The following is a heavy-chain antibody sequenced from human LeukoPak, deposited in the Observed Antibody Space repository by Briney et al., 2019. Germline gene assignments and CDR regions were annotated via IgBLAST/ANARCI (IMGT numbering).Heavy chain of an antibody. J-gene: IGHJ5*02. Sequence: AGGSLRLSCAASGFTFSSYWMSWVRQAPGKGLEWVANIKQDGSEKYYVDSVKGRFTISRDNAKNSLYLQMNSLRAEDTAVYYCARDPDIVVVVGWFDPWGQGTLVTVSS. D-gene: IGHD2-15*01. V-gene: IGHV3-7*01. CDR3: ARDPDIVVVVGWFDP. CDR1: GFTFSSYW. CDR2: IKQDGSEK.